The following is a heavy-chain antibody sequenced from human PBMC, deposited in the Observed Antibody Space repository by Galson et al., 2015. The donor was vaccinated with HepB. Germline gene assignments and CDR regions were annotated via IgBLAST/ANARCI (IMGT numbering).Heavy chain of an antibody. Sequence: SEPLSLTCTVSGGSISSSSYYWGWIRQPPGKGLEWIGSIYYSGSTYYNPSLKSRVTISVDTSKNQFSLKLSSVTAADTAVYYCAGQGISGLYYYGMDVWGQGTTVTVSS. CDR1: GGSISSSSYY. CDR3: AGQGISGLYYYGMDV. J-gene: IGHJ6*02. V-gene: IGHV4-39*01. D-gene: IGHD2-15*01. CDR2: IYYSGST.